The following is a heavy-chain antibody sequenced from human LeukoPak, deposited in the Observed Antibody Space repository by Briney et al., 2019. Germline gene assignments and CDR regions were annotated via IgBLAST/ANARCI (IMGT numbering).Heavy chain of an antibody. CDR2: LNWNSGST. CDR3: ARGTNYGDYVFGY. CDR1: GFPFDDYG. Sequence: GGSLRLSCAASGFPFDDYGMSWVRRLPGKGLEWVSGLNWNSGSTTYADSVKGRFTIPRDNAKKSLYLQMNSLRAEDTAFYYCARGTNYGDYVFGYWGQGTLVTVSS. V-gene: IGHV3-20*04. J-gene: IGHJ4*02. D-gene: IGHD4-17*01.